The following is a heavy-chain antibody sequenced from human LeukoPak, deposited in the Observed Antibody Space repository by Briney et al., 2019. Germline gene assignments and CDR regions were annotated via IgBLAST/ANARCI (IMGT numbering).Heavy chain of an antibody. CDR2: IYYSGST. J-gene: IGHJ4*02. CDR3: ARVVDYYDSSGLDY. CDR1: GGSISSGDYH. D-gene: IGHD3-22*01. Sequence: SETLSLTCTVSGGSISSGDYHWSWIRQPPGKGLEWIGYIYYSGSTYYNPSLKSRVTISVDTSKNQFSLKLSSVTAADTAVYYCARVVDYYDSSGLDYWGQGTLVTVSS. V-gene: IGHV4-30-4*08.